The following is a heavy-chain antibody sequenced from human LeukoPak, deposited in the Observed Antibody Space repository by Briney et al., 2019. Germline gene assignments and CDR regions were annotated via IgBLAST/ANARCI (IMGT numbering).Heavy chain of an antibody. CDR2: IKEDGSEK. CDR3: ARASGIDY. CDR1: GFTFGTYW. D-gene: IGHD3-10*01. Sequence: PGGSLRLSCAASGFTFGTYWMSWVGQAPGKGLEWVANIKEDGSEKYYVDSVKGRFTISRDNAENSLYLQMNSLRAEDTAVYFCARASGIDYWGQGTLVTVSS. J-gene: IGHJ4*02. V-gene: IGHV3-7*01.